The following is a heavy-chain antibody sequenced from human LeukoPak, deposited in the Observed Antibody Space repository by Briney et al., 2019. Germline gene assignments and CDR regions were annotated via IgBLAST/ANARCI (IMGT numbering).Heavy chain of an antibody. CDR3: ARHHRRITMVRGVNQIDY. V-gene: IGHV5-51*01. Sequence: GESLKISCQGSGNTFTNYWVAWVRQMPGKGLEWMGIIFPGDSDTRYSPSFQGQVTISADKSNSTAYLQWSSLKASDTAMYYCARHHRRITMVRGVNQIDYWGQGTLVTASS. CDR1: GNTFTNYW. J-gene: IGHJ4*02. D-gene: IGHD3-10*01. CDR2: IFPGDSDT.